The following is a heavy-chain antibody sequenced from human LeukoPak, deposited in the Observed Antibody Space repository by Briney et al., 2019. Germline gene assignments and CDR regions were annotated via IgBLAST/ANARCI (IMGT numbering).Heavy chain of an antibody. CDR3: TRNYNGMSY. CDR2: INSDGRST. CDR1: GFTFTNFG. Sequence: AGGSLRLSCVASGFTFTNFGMMWVRQAPGKGLVWVSYINSDGRSTTYADSVKGRFTISRDNAKNTLYLQMNSLGAEDTAIYYCTRNYNGMSYWGQGTLVIVSS. V-gene: IGHV3-74*01. D-gene: IGHD1-26*01. J-gene: IGHJ4*02.